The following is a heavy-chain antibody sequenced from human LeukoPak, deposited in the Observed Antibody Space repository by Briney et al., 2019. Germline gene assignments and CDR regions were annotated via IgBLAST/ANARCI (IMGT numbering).Heavy chain of an antibody. D-gene: IGHD1-26*01. Sequence: SETLSLTCAVYGGSFSGYYWSWIRQPPGKGLEWIGEINHSGSTNYNPSLKSRVTILVDTSKNQFSLKLSSVTAADTAVYYCARGYSATPYNWFDPWGQGTLVTVSS. CDR3: ARGYSATPYNWFDP. CDR2: INHSGST. CDR1: GGSFSGYY. J-gene: IGHJ5*02. V-gene: IGHV4-34*01.